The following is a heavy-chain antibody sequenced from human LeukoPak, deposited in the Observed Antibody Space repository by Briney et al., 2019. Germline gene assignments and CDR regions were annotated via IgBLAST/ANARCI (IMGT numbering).Heavy chain of an antibody. CDR2: IYYSGST. J-gene: IGHJ4*02. V-gene: IGHV4-39*07. CDR3: ARDTGYSSSEFDY. CDR1: GGSISSSSYY. D-gene: IGHD6-13*01. Sequence: SETLSLTCTVSGGSISSSSYYWGWIRQPPGKGLEWIGSIYYSGSTNYNPSLKSRVTISVDTSKNQFSLKLSSVTAADTAVYYCARDTGYSSSEFDYWGQGTLVTVSS.